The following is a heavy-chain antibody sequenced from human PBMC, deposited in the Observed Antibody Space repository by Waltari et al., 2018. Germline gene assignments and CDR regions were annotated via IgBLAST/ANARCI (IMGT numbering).Heavy chain of an antibody. Sequence: QVQLQESGPGLVKPSETLSLTCPVSGGSISSYYWSWIRQPPGKGLEWIGYIYYSGSTNYNPSLKSRVTISVDTSKNQFSLKLSSVTAVDTAVYYCARVGYYYYMDVWGKGTTVTVSS. CDR3: ARVGYYYYMDV. V-gene: IGHV4-59*01. J-gene: IGHJ6*03. CDR1: GGSISSYY. CDR2: IYYSGST.